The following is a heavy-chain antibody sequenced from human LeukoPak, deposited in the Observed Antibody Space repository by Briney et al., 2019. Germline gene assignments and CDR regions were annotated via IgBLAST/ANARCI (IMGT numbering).Heavy chain of an antibody. CDR3: AAQETTTGGFDP. CDR2: ISGNGGYT. CDR1: GFTFSTYA. Sequence: GGSLRLSCAASGFTFSTYAMLWVRQAPGKGLEYVSSISGNGGYTYYASSVKGRFTISRDNSKNTLFLQMGSLRAEDMAVYYCAAQETTTGGFDPWGQGTLVTVSS. V-gene: IGHV3-64*01. D-gene: IGHD1-1*01. J-gene: IGHJ5*02.